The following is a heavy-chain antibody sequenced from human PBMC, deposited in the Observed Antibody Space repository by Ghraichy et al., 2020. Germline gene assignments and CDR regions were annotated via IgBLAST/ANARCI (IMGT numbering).Heavy chain of an antibody. D-gene: IGHD2-2*01. Sequence: GGSLRLSCAASGFTLSRYWMSWVRQAPGKGLEWVANIKQDGSEKYYVDSVKGRFTISRENAKNSLYLQMNSLRAEDTAVYYCARRGTDIVVVPAASNWFDPWGRGTLFTVSS. CDR2: IKQDGSEK. V-gene: IGHV3-7*01. CDR1: GFTLSRYW. CDR3: ARRGTDIVVVPAASNWFDP. J-gene: IGHJ5*02.